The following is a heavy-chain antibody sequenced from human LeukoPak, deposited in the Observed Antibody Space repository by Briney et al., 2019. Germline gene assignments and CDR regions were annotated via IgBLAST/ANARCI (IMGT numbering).Heavy chain of an antibody. CDR3: ARSVEGYCRGGSCYYYSYYMDV. D-gene: IGHD2-15*01. V-gene: IGHV4-59*01. CDR1: GGSINGYY. CDR2: IYYSGST. Sequence: PSETLSLTCTVSGGSINGYYWNWIRQTPGKGPQWIGYIYYSGSTNYNPSLKSRVTISVDTSKNQFSLKLSSVTAADTAVYYCARSVEGYCRGGSCYYYSYYMDVWGKGTTVTVSS. J-gene: IGHJ6*03.